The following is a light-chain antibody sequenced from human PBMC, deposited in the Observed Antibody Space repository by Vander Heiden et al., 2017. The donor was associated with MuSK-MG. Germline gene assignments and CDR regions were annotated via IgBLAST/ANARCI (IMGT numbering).Light chain of an antibody. J-gene: IGKJ2*01. Sequence: EIVLTPSPAALSLFPGERATMSCRASQSVASSYLAWYQQKPGQAPRVLIYAASTRAKGVSDRVSGSGSGTDFTLTISRVEPEDFAVYYCQQNGRSLYTFGQGTRLDMK. CDR3: QQNGRSLYT. V-gene: IGKV3-20*01. CDR1: QSVASSY. CDR2: AAS.